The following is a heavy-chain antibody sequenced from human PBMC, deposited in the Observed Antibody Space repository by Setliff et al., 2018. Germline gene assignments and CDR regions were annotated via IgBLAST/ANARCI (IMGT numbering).Heavy chain of an antibody. J-gene: IGHJ4*02. CDR3: ARGGSIYDHVWGSYRFVDS. V-gene: IGHV1-2*02. D-gene: IGHD3-16*02. CDR1: GDTFVSYY. CDR2: INPYTGDT. Sequence: RASVKVSCKTSGDTFVSYYVHWVRQAPGQGLEWMGWINPYTGDTDYAPKFQGRVTVTRDTSVTTAYMDLTRLTSDDTAVYYCARGGSIYDHVWGSYRFVDSWGQGTLVTVSS.